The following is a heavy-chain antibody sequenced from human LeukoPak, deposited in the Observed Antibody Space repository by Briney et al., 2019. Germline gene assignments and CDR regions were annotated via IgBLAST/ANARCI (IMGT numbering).Heavy chain of an antibody. CDR3: ARVIRSGYDNFDY. Sequence: AGGSLRLSCAASGFTFSSYWMSWVRQAPGKGLEWVANIKQDGSEKYYVDSVKGRFTISRDNAKNSLYLQMNSLRAEDTAVYYCARVIRSGYDNFDYWGQGTLVTVSS. CDR2: IKQDGSEK. CDR1: GFTFSSYW. J-gene: IGHJ4*02. V-gene: IGHV3-7*01. D-gene: IGHD5-12*01.